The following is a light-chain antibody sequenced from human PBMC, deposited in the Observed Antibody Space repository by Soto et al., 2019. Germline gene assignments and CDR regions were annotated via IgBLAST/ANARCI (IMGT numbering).Light chain of an antibody. Sequence: QSALTQPASVSGSPGQSITISCTGTSRDVGGYNYVSWYQQHPGKAPKLMIYEVINRPSGVSNRFSGSKSGNTASLTISGLQAEDEADYYCVSFTTSRSYVFGTGTKLTVL. CDR3: VSFTTSRSYV. CDR1: SRDVGGYNY. CDR2: EVI. V-gene: IGLV2-14*01. J-gene: IGLJ1*01.